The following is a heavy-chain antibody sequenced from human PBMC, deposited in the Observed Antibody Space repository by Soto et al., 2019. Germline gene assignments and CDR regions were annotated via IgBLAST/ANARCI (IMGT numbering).Heavy chain of an antibody. D-gene: IGHD5-12*01. Sequence: ESGGDLVKPGGSLRLSCAASGFIFGHYYMSWIRQAPGKGLEWISYITESDDITSYADSVKGRFTISRDNAQNSLYLQMNSLRVEDTAVYYCARDRGIVATGVGYYFDYWGQGTLVTVSS. CDR1: GFIFGHYY. J-gene: IGHJ4*02. CDR3: ARDRGIVATGVGYYFDY. V-gene: IGHV3-11*01. CDR2: ITESDDIT.